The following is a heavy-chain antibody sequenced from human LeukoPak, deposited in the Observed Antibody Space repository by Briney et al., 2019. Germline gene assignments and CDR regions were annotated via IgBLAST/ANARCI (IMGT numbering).Heavy chain of an antibody. D-gene: IGHD5-24*01. CDR1: GYTFTSYY. CDR3: ARGKMATIPFDAFDI. V-gene: IGHV1-46*01. Sequence: APVKVSCKASGYTFTSYYMHWVRQAPGQGLEWMGIINPSGGSTSYAQKFQGRVTMTRDTSTSTVYMELSSLRSEDTAVYYCARGKMATIPFDAFDIWGQGTMVTVSS. J-gene: IGHJ3*02. CDR2: INPSGGST.